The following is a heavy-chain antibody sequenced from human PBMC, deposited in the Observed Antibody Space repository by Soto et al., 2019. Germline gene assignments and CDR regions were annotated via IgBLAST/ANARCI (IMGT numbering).Heavy chain of an antibody. V-gene: IGHV4-59*08. D-gene: IGHD5-12*01. CDR3: ARQSDYSGYDLVWFDP. Sequence: SETLSLTCPVAGGTLSSYYWSWIRQNPGKGLEWIGYIYYSGSTNYNPSLKSRVTISVDTSKNQFSLKLSSVTAADTAVYYCARQSDYSGYDLVWFDPWGQGTLVTVSS. J-gene: IGHJ5*02. CDR1: GGTLSSYY. CDR2: IYYSGST.